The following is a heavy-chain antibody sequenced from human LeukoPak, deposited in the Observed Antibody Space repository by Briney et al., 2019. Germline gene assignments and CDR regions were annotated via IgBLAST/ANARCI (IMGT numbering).Heavy chain of an antibody. CDR2: IYYSGNT. CDR3: ARDGDTVLTRGYYYYMDV. CDR1: GGSISSGGYS. V-gene: IGHV4-30-4*07. Sequence: SETLSLTCAVSGGSISSGGYSWSWIRQPPGKGLEWIGYIYYSGNTYYSPSLKSRISISRDTSKNQFSLKMNSVTAADTAVYYCARDGDTVLTRGYYYYMDVWGKGTTVTVSS. D-gene: IGHD4-23*01. J-gene: IGHJ6*03.